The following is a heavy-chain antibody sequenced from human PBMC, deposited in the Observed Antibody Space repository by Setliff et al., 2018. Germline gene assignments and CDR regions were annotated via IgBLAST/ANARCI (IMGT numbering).Heavy chain of an antibody. Sequence: GGSLRLSCAGSGFSFTNAWMNWVRQAPGKGLEWVGRIKSTADGETRDFAAPVKGRFSISREDSTNTLYLQMSGLRTEDTAVYYCAKVRNEWELPNYYFDYWGQGTLVTVSS. V-gene: IGHV3-15*01. D-gene: IGHD1-26*01. J-gene: IGHJ4*02. CDR2: IKSTADGETR. CDR1: GFSFTNAW. CDR3: AKVRNEWELPNYYFDY.